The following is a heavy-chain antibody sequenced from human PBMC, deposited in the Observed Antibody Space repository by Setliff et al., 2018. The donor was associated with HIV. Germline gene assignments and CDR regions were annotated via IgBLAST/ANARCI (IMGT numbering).Heavy chain of an antibody. CDR3: ARGHTYYYDSSGYYYDY. CDR1: GGSISGSNYY. CDR2: SYYSGST. D-gene: IGHD3-22*01. J-gene: IGHJ4*02. Sequence: SETLSLTCTVSGGSISGSNYYWAWIRQPPGKGLEWIGSSYYSGSTYYNPSLKSRVTISVDTSKNQFSLKLSSVTAADTAVYYCARGHTYYYDSSGYYYDYWGQGTLVTVSS. V-gene: IGHV4-39*07.